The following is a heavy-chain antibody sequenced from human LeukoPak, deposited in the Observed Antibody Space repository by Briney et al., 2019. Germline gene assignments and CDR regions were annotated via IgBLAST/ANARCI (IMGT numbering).Heavy chain of an antibody. Sequence: PGGSLRLSCAASGFTFSSYAMSWVRQAPGKGLEWVSAISGSGGSTYYADSVKGRFTISRDNSKNTLYLQMNSLRAEDTAVYYCAEDAHVGEWSPPYMDVWGKGTTVTVSS. CDR2: ISGSGGST. V-gene: IGHV3-23*01. D-gene: IGHD3-3*01. CDR3: AEDAHVGEWSPPYMDV. J-gene: IGHJ6*03. CDR1: GFTFSSYA.